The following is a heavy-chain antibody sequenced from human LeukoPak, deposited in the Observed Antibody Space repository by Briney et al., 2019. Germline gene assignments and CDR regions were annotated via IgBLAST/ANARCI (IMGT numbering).Heavy chain of an antibody. CDR3: ARRAGAYSHPYDY. V-gene: IGHV3-53*01. Sequence: GGSLRLSCTVSGFTVSTNSISWVRQAPGKGLEWVSFIYSDNTHYSDSVKGRFTISRDNSKNTLYLQMNSLRAEDTAVYYCARRAGAYSHPYDYWGQGTLVTVSS. J-gene: IGHJ4*02. CDR1: GFTVSTNS. CDR2: IYSDNT. D-gene: IGHD4/OR15-4a*01.